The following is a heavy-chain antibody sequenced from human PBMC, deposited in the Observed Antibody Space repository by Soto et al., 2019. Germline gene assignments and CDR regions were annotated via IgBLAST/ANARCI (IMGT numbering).Heavy chain of an antibody. CDR1: GGSFSGYY. CDR3: AREYGSVVVVAATPLSQPFDY. CDR2: INHSGST. J-gene: IGHJ4*02. V-gene: IGHV4-34*01. D-gene: IGHD2-15*01. Sequence: SETLSLTCAVYGGSFSGYYWSWIRQPPGKGLEWIGEINHSGSTNYNPSLKSRVTISVDTSKNQFSLKLSSVTAADTAVYYCAREYGSVVVVAATPLSQPFDYWGQGTLVTVSS.